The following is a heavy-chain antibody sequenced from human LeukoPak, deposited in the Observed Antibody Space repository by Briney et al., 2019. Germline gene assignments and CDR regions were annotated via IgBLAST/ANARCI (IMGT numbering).Heavy chain of an antibody. J-gene: IGHJ6*03. V-gene: IGHV3-11*01. CDR1: GFTFSDYY. Sequence: GGSLRLSCAASGFTFSDYYMSWIRQAPGKGREWVSYISSSGSTIYYAASVKGRFTIPRDNAKNSLYLQMNRLRAEDTAVYYCATQGGTYYYMDVWGKGTTVTVSS. CDR3: ATQGGTYYYMDV. CDR2: ISSSGSTI. D-gene: IGHD1-26*01.